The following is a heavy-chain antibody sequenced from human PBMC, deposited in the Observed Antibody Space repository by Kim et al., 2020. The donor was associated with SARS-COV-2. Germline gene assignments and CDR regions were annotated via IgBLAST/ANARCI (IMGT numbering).Heavy chain of an antibody. D-gene: IGHD2-2*01. CDR3: AREVLPAVNGFWFDP. V-gene: IGHV1-3*01. Sequence: QKVQGRVTVSRDTSATTTYMELSSLRSEDTAIYYCAREVLPAVNGFWFDPWGQGTLVTVSS. J-gene: IGHJ5*02.